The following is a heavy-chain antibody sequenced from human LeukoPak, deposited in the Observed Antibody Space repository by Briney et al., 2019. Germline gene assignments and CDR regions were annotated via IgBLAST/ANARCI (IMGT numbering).Heavy chain of an antibody. Sequence: PGGSLRLSCEASGFTFSSYAMSWVRQAPGKGLEWVSMISGGGGNTYYADSVKGRFTISRDISKNTLYLQMNSLRAEDTAVYYCAKDGDIWLGDLNWFDPWGQGTLVTVSS. D-gene: IGHD3-10*01. CDR3: AKDGDIWLGDLNWFDP. V-gene: IGHV3-23*01. CDR1: GFTFSSYA. J-gene: IGHJ5*02. CDR2: ISGGGGNT.